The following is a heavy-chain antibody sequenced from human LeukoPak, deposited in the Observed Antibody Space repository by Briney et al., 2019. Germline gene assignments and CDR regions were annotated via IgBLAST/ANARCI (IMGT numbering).Heavy chain of an antibody. D-gene: IGHD3-22*01. CDR2: ISTDASRS. Sequence: GGSLRLSCAASGFTFSNYWMYWVRQAPGKGLVWVSRISTDASRSSYADSVKGRFTISRDNAKNTLYLQMNSLRAEDTAVYYCVSSGDSGYWGQGTLVTASS. CDR3: VSSGDSGY. V-gene: IGHV3-74*01. J-gene: IGHJ4*02. CDR1: GFTFSNYW.